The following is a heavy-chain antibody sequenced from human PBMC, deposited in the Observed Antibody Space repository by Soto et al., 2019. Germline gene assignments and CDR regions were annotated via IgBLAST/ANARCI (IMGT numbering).Heavy chain of an antibody. V-gene: IGHV1-24*01. D-gene: IGHD3-10*01. Sequence: ASVKVSCKVSGYTLTELSMHWVRQAPGKGLEWMGGFDPEDGETIYAQKFQGRVTMTEDTSTDTAYMELSSLRSEDTAVYYCATLPPMVRGMDVSGQGTTVIVSS. CDR2: FDPEDGET. CDR3: ATLPPMVRGMDV. J-gene: IGHJ6*02. CDR1: GYTLTELS.